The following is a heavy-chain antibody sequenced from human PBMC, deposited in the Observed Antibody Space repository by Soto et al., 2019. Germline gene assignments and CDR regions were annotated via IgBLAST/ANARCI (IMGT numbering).Heavy chain of an antibody. CDR1: GFTFSSYA. D-gene: IGHD3-10*01. V-gene: IGHV3-64*01. Sequence: GGSLRLSCAASGFTFSSYAMHWFGQAPGKGLEYVSTISRNGGGTFYANSVKGRFTISRDNSKNTLYLQMGSLRTEDVAVYYCARVKVPDYGSGSPYYYNAMDVWGQGTTVTVSS. J-gene: IGHJ6*02. CDR3: ARVKVPDYGSGSPYYYNAMDV. CDR2: ISRNGGGT.